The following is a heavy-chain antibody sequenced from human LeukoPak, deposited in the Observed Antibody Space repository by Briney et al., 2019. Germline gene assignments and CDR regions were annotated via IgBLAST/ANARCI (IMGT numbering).Heavy chain of an antibody. J-gene: IGHJ6*03. Sequence: GASAKVSCKASGYTFTSYDINWVRQATGQGLEWMVWINPNSGGTNYAQKFQGRVTMTRDTSISTAYMELSRLRSDDTAVYYCASWSSSPPYYYYYMDVWGKGTTVTVSS. CDR1: GYTFTSYD. CDR3: ASWSSSPPYYYYYMDV. V-gene: IGHV1-2*02. CDR2: INPNSGGT. D-gene: IGHD6-6*01.